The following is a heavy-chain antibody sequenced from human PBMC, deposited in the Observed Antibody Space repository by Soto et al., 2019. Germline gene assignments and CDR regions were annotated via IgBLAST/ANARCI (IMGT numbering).Heavy chain of an antibody. J-gene: IGHJ4*01. Sequence: WTWIRQPPGTGLEWIGEINHSGITNYNPSLKSRVTISVDTSKNQFSLKLTSVTAADTAVYYCARDKITGLFDYWGHGTLVTVSS. CDR3: ARDKITGLFDY. D-gene: IGHD2-8*02. V-gene: IGHV4-34*01. CDR2: INHSGIT.